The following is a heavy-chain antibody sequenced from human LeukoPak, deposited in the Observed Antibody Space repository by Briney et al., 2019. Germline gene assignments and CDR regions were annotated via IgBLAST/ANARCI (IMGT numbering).Heavy chain of an antibody. D-gene: IGHD2-2*01. V-gene: IGHV3-23*01. J-gene: IGHJ4*02. Sequence: GGSLRLSCAASGFTFSTYAMGWVRQAPGKGLEWVSDISCGGSNTYYADSVKGRFTISRDTSKNSLYLQMTRLRAQDTALYYCAKGVLGYCRSSSCYAYECGGQGTLVTVSS. CDR1: GFTFSTYA. CDR3: AKGVLGYCRSSSCYAYEC. CDR2: ISCGGSNT.